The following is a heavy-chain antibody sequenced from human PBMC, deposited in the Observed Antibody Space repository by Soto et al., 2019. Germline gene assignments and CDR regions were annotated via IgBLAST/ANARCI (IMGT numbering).Heavy chain of an antibody. Sequence: QVQLVQSGAEVKKPGASVKVSCKASGYTFTTHGISWVRQVPGQGLEWMGWVGGDNGHTNYAQSLQGRVTMTTDTSKNTAYMELSSLRSDDTAVYYCARDLGYCRSGTCYREWFDPWGQGNLVTVYS. D-gene: IGHD2-15*01. CDR3: ARDLGYCRSGTCYREWFDP. J-gene: IGHJ5*02. V-gene: IGHV1-18*01. CDR2: VGGDNGHT. CDR1: GYTFTTHG.